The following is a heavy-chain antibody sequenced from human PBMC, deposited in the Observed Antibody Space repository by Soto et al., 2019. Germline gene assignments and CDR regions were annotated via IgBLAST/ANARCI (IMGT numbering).Heavy chain of an antibody. CDR3: ARVYGDYVSLYFDY. V-gene: IGHV3-23*01. J-gene: IGHJ4*02. D-gene: IGHD4-17*01. CDR1: GFTFSSYG. Sequence: PGGSLRLSCAASGFTFSSYGMHWVRQAPGKGLEWVSAISGSGGSTYYADSVKGRFTISRDNSKNTLYLQMNSLRAEDTAVYYCARVYGDYVSLYFDYWGQGTLVTVSS. CDR2: ISGSGGST.